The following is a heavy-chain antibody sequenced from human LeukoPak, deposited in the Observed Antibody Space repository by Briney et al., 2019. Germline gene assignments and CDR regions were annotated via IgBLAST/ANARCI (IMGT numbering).Heavy chain of an antibody. CDR2: IIPILGIA. D-gene: IGHD2-15*01. V-gene: IGHV1-69*04. J-gene: IGHJ6*03. CDR1: GGTFSSYT. Sequence: SVKASCKASGGTFSSYTISWVRQAPGQGLEWMGRIIPILGIANYAQKFQGRVTITADKSTSTAYMELSSLRSEDTAVYYCARDAVVAATPRYMDVWGKGTTVTVSS. CDR3: ARDAVVAATPRYMDV.